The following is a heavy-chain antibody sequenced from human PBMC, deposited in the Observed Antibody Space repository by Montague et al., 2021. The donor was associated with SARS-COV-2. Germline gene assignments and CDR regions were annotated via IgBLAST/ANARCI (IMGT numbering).Heavy chain of an antibody. D-gene: IGHD7-27*01. V-gene: IGHV2-70*11. Sequence: PALVKPTQTLTLTCTFSGFSLRTAETCVSWIRQPPGKAPQWLARIDWDGDKYYSRTLETRVSISTDTAKTQVVLTMTNADPMDTATYYCARLSGVAPRCYYEGMDVWGQGTAVTVSS. CDR1: GFSLRTAETC. CDR3: ARLSGVAPRCYYEGMDV. CDR2: IDWDGDK. J-gene: IGHJ6*02.